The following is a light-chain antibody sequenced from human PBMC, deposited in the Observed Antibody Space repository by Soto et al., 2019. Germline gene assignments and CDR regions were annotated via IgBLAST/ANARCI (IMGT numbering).Light chain of an antibody. V-gene: IGKV3-15*01. CDR2: GAS. Sequence: EIVMTQSPATLSVSPGERATLSCRASQSVSSNLAWYQQKPGQAPRILIYGASTRATGIPARFSGSGSGTEFTLTISSLQSEDFAVYYCQQYKNWPPPWTFGQGTKVEIK. CDR3: QQYKNWPPPWT. J-gene: IGKJ1*01. CDR1: QSVSSN.